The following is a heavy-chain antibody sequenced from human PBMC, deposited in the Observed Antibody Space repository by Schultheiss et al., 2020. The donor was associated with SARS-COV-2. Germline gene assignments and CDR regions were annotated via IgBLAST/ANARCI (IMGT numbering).Heavy chain of an antibody. Sequence: SQTLSLTCNVSGGSMTSYYWSWIRQSPGKGLEWIGYIYYSGSTNYNPSLKSRVTISVDTSKNQFSLKLSSVTAADTAVYYCARVASFYYDSSGYYPTLYYYYGMDVWGQGTTVTVSS. CDR2: IYYSGST. CDR1: GGSMTSYY. V-gene: IGHV4-59*01. J-gene: IGHJ6*02. D-gene: IGHD3-22*01. CDR3: ARVASFYYDSSGYYPTLYYYYGMDV.